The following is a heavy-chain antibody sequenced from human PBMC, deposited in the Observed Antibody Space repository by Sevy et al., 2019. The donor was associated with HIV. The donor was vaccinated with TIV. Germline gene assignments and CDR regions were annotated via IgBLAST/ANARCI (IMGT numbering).Heavy chain of an antibody. J-gene: IGHJ4*02. Sequence: GGSLRLSCAASGFTFSDYAMHWVRHTQGKGLEWVAVISYDGINKNYADSVKGRFTLSRDNSKNTLSLQMNSPRTEDTAVYYCARDRGTRWINYYFDYWGQGTLVTVSS. D-gene: IGHD2-2*03. V-gene: IGHV3-30-3*01. CDR2: ISYDGINK. CDR3: ARDRGTRWINYYFDY. CDR1: GFTFSDYA.